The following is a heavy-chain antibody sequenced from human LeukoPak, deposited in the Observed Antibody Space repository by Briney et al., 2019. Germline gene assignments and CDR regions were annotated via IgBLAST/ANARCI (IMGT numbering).Heavy chain of an antibody. CDR2: IYYSGST. CDR1: GGSISSYY. CDR3: ARHGRGSSTFCY. V-gene: IGHV4-59*08. J-gene: IGHJ4*02. D-gene: IGHD3-16*01. Sequence: SETLSLTCSVSGGSISSYYWSWIRQPPGKGLEWIGYIYYSGSTNYNPSLKSRVTISVDTSKNQFSLKLSSVTAADTAVYYCARHGRGSSTFCYWGQGTLVTVSS.